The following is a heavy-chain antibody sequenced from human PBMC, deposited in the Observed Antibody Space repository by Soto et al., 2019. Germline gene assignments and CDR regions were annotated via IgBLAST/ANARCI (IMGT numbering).Heavy chain of an antibody. CDR2: IIPILGIA. D-gene: IGHD2-15*01. Sequence: SVKVSCKASGGTFSSYTISWVRQAPGQGLEWMGRIIPILGIANYAQKFQGGVTITADKSTSTAYMELSSLRSEDTAVYYCALFCSGGSCPPDYYYMDVWGKGTTVTVSS. CDR1: GGTFSSYT. V-gene: IGHV1-69*02. CDR3: ALFCSGGSCPPDYYYMDV. J-gene: IGHJ6*03.